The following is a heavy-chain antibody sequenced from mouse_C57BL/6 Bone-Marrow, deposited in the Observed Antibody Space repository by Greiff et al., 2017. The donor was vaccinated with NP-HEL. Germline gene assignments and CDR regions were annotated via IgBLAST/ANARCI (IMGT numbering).Heavy chain of an antibody. V-gene: IGHV5-4*03. J-gene: IGHJ4*01. CDR2: ISDGGSYT. CDR1: GFTFSSYA. D-gene: IGHD2-4*01. CDR3: ARRNDYDGYYAMDY. Sequence: EVKLVESGGGLVKPGGSLKLSCAASGFTFSSYAMSWVRQTPEKRLEWVATISDGGSYTYYPDNVKGRFTISRDNAKNNLYLQMSHLKSEDTAMYYCARRNDYDGYYAMDYWGQGTSVTGSS.